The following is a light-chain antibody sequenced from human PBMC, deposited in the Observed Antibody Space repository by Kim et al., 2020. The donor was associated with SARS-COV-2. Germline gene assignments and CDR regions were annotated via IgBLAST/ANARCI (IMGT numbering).Light chain of an antibody. CDR1: SSDVGEYTS. CDR3: SSYVGNNNFV. CDR2: EVN. Sequence: HSVPTSRPGTSSDVGEYTSVSWDQQHPGKAPKLIIYEVNKRPSGIPDRFSGSKAGNTASLTVSGLQAEDEADYYCSSYVGNNNFVFGLGTKVTVL. V-gene: IGLV2-8*01. J-gene: IGLJ1*01.